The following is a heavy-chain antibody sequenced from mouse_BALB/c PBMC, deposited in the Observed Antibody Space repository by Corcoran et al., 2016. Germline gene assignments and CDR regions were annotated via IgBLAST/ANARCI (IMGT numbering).Heavy chain of an antibody. CDR3: ARRAATMARAMDY. J-gene: IGHJ4*01. CDR2: IYWDDDK. CDR1: GFSLSTSGMG. Sequence: QVTLKESGPGILQPSQTLSLTCSFSGFSLSTSGMGVIWIRQPSGKGLEWLAHIYWDDDKRYNPSLKSRLTLSQDTSRNQVFLKITSVDTADTATYYCARRAATMARAMDYWGQGTSVTVSS. V-gene: IGHV8-12*01. D-gene: IGHD2-1*01.